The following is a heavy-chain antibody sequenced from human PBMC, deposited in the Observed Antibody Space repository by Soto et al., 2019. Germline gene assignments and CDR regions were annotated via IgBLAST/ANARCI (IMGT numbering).Heavy chain of an antibody. CDR3: ARDKITGLFDY. D-gene: IGHD2-8*02. CDR2: INTGNGNT. CDR1: GYTFTNYA. V-gene: IGHV1-3*04. J-gene: IGHJ4*02. Sequence: GASVKVSCKASGYTFTNYAMHWMRQAPGQRLEWMGWINTGNGNTKYSQKFQGRVTITRDTSASTAYVELTAADTAVYYCARDKITGLFDYWGQGTLVTVSS.